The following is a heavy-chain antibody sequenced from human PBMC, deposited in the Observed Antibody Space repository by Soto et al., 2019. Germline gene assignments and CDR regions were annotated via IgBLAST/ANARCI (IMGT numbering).Heavy chain of an antibody. CDR3: ARAYSSSWYVDSHFDY. CDR2: IYYSGST. D-gene: IGHD6-13*01. V-gene: IGHV4-39*01. Sequence: PSETLSLTCTVSGGSISSSSYYWGCIRQPPGKGLEWIGSIYYSGSTYYNPSLKSRVTISVDTSKNQFSLKLSFVTAADTAVYYCARAYSSSWYVDSHFDYSCPGPLVTVSS. CDR1: GGSISSSSYY. J-gene: IGHJ4*02.